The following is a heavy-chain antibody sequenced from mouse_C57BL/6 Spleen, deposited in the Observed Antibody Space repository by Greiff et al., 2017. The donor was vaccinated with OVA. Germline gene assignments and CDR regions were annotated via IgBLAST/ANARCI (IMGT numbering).Heavy chain of an antibody. CDR1: WFSLTSYA. CDR2: VWTRGCT. Sequence: QVQLKESGPGLVAPSPSLSITCTVSWFSLTSYAISCVRPPPGKGLAWLGVVWTRGCTDYNSALKSRLSISKDNTKSKVVLKKNSRQTDDTARYYCASPLSTDYYAMDYWGQGTSVTVSS. J-gene: IGHJ4*01. CDR3: ASPLSTDYYAMDY. D-gene: IGHD1-1*01. V-gene: IGHV2-9-1*01.